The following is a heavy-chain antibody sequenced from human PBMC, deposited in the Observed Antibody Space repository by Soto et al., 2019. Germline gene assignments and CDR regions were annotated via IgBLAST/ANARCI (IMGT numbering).Heavy chain of an antibody. J-gene: IGHJ4*02. CDR2: IYYSGST. CDR3: ARRSYYGAGSSFEY. V-gene: IGHV4-39*01. CDR1: GGSLSRSGYY. D-gene: IGHD3-10*01. Sequence: QLQLQESGPGLVKPSETLSLTCTVSGGSLSRSGYYWVWIRQPPGKGLEWIGNIYYSGSTNYNPSLKSRVTISVDTSKNQFSLKVSSVTAADTAVYYGARRSYYGAGSSFEYWGQGTLVTVSS.